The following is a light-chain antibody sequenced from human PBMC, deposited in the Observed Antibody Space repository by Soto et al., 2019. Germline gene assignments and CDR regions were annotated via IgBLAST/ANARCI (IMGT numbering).Light chain of an antibody. J-gene: IGKJ4*01. CDR3: HQYANSPLT. Sequence: EIVLTQSPGTLSLSPGERATLSCRASQSVSRSYLAWYQQKPGQAPRPLIYGASRRATGIPDRFSGSGSGTDFTLTISRLEPEDTAVYYCHQYANSPLTFGGGTKVEIK. CDR1: QSVSRSY. V-gene: IGKV3-20*01. CDR2: GAS.